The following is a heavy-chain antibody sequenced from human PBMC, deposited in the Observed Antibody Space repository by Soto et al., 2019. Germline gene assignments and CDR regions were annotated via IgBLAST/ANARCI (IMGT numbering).Heavy chain of an antibody. J-gene: IGHJ4*02. CDR3: AREGPYSNPTASDY. Sequence: SETLSLTCAVYGGSFSGYYWSWIRQPPGKGLEWIGEINHSGSTNYNPSLKSRVTISVDTSKNQFSLKLSSVTAADTAVYYCAREGPYSNPTASDYWGQGTLVTVSS. V-gene: IGHV4-34*01. CDR1: GGSFSGYY. D-gene: IGHD4-4*01. CDR2: INHSGST.